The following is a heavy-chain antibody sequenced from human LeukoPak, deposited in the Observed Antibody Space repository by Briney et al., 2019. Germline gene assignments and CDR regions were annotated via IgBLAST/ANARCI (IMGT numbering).Heavy chain of an antibody. CDR2: ISWNSGSI. V-gene: IGHV3-9*01. CDR3: AKDSHCSGGSCYSWWYFDL. CDR1: RFIFSRYS. J-gene: IGHJ2*01. Sequence: GGSLRLSCAASRFIFSRYSMNWVRQAPGKGLEWVSGISWNSGSIGYADSVKGRFTISRDNAKNSLYLQMNSLRAEDTALYYCAKDSHCSGGSCYSWWYFDLWGRGTLVTVSS. D-gene: IGHD2-15*01.